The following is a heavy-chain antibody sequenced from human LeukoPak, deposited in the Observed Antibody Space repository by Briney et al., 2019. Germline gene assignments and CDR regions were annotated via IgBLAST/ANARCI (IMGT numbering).Heavy chain of an antibody. J-gene: IGHJ5*02. CDR2: IYYSGST. V-gene: IGHV4-59*01. D-gene: IGHD3-10*01. Sequence: SETLSLTCTVSGGSISSYYWSWIRQPPGKGLEWIGYIYYSGSTNYNPSLKSRVTISVDTSKNQFSLKLSSVTAADTAVYYCARALIIYGSGSTNWFDPWGQGTLVTVSS. CDR3: ARALIIYGSGSTNWFDP. CDR1: GGSISSYY.